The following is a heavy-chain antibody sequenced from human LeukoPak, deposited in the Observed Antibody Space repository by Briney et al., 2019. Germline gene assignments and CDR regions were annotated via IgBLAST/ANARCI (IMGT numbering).Heavy chain of an antibody. J-gene: IGHJ6*04. CDR2: IYYSGST. D-gene: IGHD2-15*01. Sequence: SETLSLTCTVSSGSISSYYWSWIRQPPGKGLEWIGYIYYSGSTNYNPSLKSRVTISVDTSKNQFSLKLSSVTAADTAVYYCARVASRISGYYYGMDVWGKGTTVTVSS. CDR3: ARVASRISGYYYGMDV. V-gene: IGHV4-59*01. CDR1: SGSISSYY.